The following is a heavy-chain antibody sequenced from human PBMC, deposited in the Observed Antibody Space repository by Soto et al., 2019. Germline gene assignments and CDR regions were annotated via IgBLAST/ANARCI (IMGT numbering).Heavy chain of an antibody. Sequence: QVQLQQWGTELLKPSETLSLTCAVYGESFSGYYWSWIRQPPGKGLEWIGEINHSGDTNYNPSLKSRVTISADTSKNQFSLKLSSVTAADTAVYYCARKAQQLPIDYWGQGALVTVSS. V-gene: IGHV4-34*01. CDR2: INHSGDT. CDR3: ARKAQQLPIDY. D-gene: IGHD6-13*01. CDR1: GESFSGYY. J-gene: IGHJ4*02.